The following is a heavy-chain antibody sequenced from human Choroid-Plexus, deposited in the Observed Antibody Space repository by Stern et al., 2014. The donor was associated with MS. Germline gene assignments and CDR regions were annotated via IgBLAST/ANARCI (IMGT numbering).Heavy chain of an antibody. J-gene: IGHJ5*02. Sequence: VQLVESGGGVVQPGRPLRLSCVASGFTFGSCAMHWVRQAPGKGLEWGAGVSYDGSNKYYADSVKGRFTISRDNSQNTLSMQMSSLRPEDTAVYYCAKDRQYLTYFFDHWGQGSLVTVSS. D-gene: IGHD2/OR15-2a*01. CDR1: GFTFGSCA. V-gene: IGHV3-30*18. CDR2: VSYDGSNK. CDR3: AKDRQYLTYFFDH.